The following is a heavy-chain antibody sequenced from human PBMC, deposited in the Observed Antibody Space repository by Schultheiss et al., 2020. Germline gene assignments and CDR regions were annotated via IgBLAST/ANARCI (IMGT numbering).Heavy chain of an antibody. D-gene: IGHD3-10*01. CDR1: GFTFSSYA. CDR3: SLGGGSGEG. V-gene: IGHV3-23*01. CDR2: ISGSGGST. Sequence: GGSLRLSCAASGFTFSSYAMSWVRQSPGKGLEWVSAISGSGGSTYYADSVRGRFTISRDNSKNTLYLQMNSLRAEDTAVYYCSLGGGSGEGWGQGTLVTVSS. J-gene: IGHJ4*02.